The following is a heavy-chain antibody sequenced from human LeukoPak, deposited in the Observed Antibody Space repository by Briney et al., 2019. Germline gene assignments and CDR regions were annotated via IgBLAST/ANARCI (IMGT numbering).Heavy chain of an antibody. D-gene: IGHD3-3*01. V-gene: IGHV3-7*01. CDR1: GFTFSSYW. CDR2: IKQDGSEK. CDR3: ARDRRYDFWSGYLRGFDY. J-gene: IGHJ4*02. Sequence: GGSLRLSCAASGFTFSSYWMSWVRQAPGKGLEWVAIIKQDGSEKYYVDSVKGRFTISRDNAKNSLYLQMNSLRAEDTAVYYCARDRRYDFWSGYLRGFDYWGQGTLVTVSS.